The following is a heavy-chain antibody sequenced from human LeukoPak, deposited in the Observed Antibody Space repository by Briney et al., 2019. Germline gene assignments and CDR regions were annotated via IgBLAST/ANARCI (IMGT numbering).Heavy chain of an antibody. J-gene: IGHJ1*01. CDR2: IYYSGST. CDR1: GGSISSYY. Sequence: SSETLSLTCTVSGGSISSYYWSWIRQPPGKGLEWIGNIYYSGSTNYNPSLKSRVTISVDTSKNQFSLKLSSVTAADTAVYYCARTSSSGYYGYFQHWGQGTLVTVSS. CDR3: ARTSSSGYYGYFQH. V-gene: IGHV4-59*08. D-gene: IGHD3-22*01.